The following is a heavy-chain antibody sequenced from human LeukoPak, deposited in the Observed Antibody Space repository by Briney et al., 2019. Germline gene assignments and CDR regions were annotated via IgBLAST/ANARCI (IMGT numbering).Heavy chain of an antibody. CDR3: ARWSGYGDF. CDR2: ISGGGST. CDR1: GFTVSSYV. J-gene: IGHJ4*02. Sequence: GGSLRLSCAASGFTVSSYVMTWVRQGPGKGLEWVSGISGGGSTYYADSVKGRFTISRDNSKNSMYLQMNSLRAEDTAVYYCARWSGYGDFWGQGNLVTVSS. D-gene: IGHD5-12*01. V-gene: IGHV3-23*01.